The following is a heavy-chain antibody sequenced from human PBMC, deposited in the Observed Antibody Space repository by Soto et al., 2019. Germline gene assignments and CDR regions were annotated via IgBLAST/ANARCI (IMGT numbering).Heavy chain of an antibody. Sequence: ASVKVSCKASGYTFTGYFIHWVRQAPVQGLEWMGCINPKNGDTYYAQRFQGRVTLTRDTSVSTAHMELTRLISDDTAVYYCARSSGSYSYYGMDVWGQGTTVTVSS. V-gene: IGHV1-2*02. CDR3: ARSSGSYSYYGMDV. D-gene: IGHD1-26*01. J-gene: IGHJ6*02. CDR1: GYTFTGYF. CDR2: INPKNGDT.